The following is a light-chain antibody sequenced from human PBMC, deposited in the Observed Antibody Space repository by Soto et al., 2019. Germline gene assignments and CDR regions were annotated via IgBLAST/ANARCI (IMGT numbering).Light chain of an antibody. CDR2: AAS. V-gene: IGKV1-9*01. CDR3: QQLNSYPSIT. Sequence: DIQLTQSPSFLSASVGDRVTITCRASQDISSSLAWYQQKPGKAPKLLIYAASTLQGGVPSRFSGSGSGTEFTLTFSSLQPEDFATYYCQQLNSYPSITFGQGTRLEI. CDR1: QDISSS. J-gene: IGKJ5*01.